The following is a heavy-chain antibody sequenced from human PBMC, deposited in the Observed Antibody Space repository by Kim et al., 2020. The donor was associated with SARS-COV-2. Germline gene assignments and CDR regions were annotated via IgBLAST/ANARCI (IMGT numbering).Heavy chain of an antibody. J-gene: IGHJ4*02. CDR1: GGTFSSYA. Sequence: SVKVSCKASGGTFSSYAISWVRQAPGQGLEWMGGIIPIFGTANYAQKFQGRVTITADESTSTAYMELSSLRSEDTAVYYCARDASRDFSRSGSYYTFLDYFDYWGQGTLVTVSS. CDR3: ARDASRDFSRSGSYYTFLDYFDY. CDR2: IIPIFGTA. V-gene: IGHV1-69*13. D-gene: IGHD3-10*01.